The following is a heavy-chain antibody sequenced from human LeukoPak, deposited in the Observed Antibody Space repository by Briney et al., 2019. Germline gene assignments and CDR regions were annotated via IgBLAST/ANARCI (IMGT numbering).Heavy chain of an antibody. CDR1: GFTFSSYG. D-gene: IGHD3-10*01. V-gene: IGHV3-23*01. CDR2: ISGSGGST. Sequence: GGSLGLSCAASGFTFSSYGMSWVRQAPGKGLEWVSAISGSGGSTYYADSVKGRFTISRDNSKNTLYLQMNSLRAEDTAVYYCAKSTAMVRGVDFDYWGQGTLVTVSS. CDR3: AKSTAMVRGVDFDY. J-gene: IGHJ4*02.